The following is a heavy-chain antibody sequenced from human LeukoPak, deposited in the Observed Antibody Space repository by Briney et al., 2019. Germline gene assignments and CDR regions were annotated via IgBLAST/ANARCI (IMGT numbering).Heavy chain of an antibody. J-gene: IGHJ4*02. CDR1: GFTVSSDY. CDR3: AKDSCGVNPLRLIDY. Sequence: GGSLRLSCAATGFTVSSDYMSWVRQAPGKGLEWVAVISYDGSNKYYADSVKGRFTISRDNSKNTLYLQMNSLRVEDTAVYYCAKDSCGVNPLRLIDYWGQGTLVTVSS. CDR2: ISYDGSNK. D-gene: IGHD4-17*01. V-gene: IGHV3-30*18.